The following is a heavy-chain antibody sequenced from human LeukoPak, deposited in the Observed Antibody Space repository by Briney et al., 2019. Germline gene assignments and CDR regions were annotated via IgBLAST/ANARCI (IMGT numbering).Heavy chain of an antibody. D-gene: IGHD1-26*01. CDR1: GFTFSSYG. Sequence: GGSLRLSCAASGFTFSSYGMHWVRQAPGKGLEWVAVIWYDGSNKYYADSVKGRFTISRDNSKNTLYLQMNSLRAEGTAVYYCARDLHVGDYVGYWGQGTLVTVSS. V-gene: IGHV3-33*01. CDR2: IWYDGSNK. J-gene: IGHJ4*02. CDR3: ARDLHVGDYVGY.